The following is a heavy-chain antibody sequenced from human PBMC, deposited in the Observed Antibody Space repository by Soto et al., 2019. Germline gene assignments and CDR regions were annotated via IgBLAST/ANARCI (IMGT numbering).Heavy chain of an antibody. CDR2: IWYDGSNK. D-gene: IGHD6-13*01. J-gene: IGHJ6*02. V-gene: IGHV3-33*01. Sequence: ESGGGVVQPGRSLRLSCAASGFTFSSYGMHWVRQAPGKGLEWVAVIWYDGSNKYYADSVKGRFTISRDNSKNTLYLQMNSLRAEDTAVYYCASQGYSSSWANYYYYGMDVWGQGTTVTVSS. CDR3: ASQGYSSSWANYYYYGMDV. CDR1: GFTFSSYG.